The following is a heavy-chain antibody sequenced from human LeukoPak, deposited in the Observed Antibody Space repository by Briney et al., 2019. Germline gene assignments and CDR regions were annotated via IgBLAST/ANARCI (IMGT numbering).Heavy chain of an antibody. V-gene: IGHV4-34*01. D-gene: IGHD5-12*01. J-gene: IGHJ4*02. CDR2: INHSGST. CDR1: GGTFSGYY. CDR3: ARVNIVATITEDY. Sequence: PSETLSLTCAVYGGTFSGYYWSWIRQPPGKGLEWIGEINHSGSTNYNPSLKSRVTISVDTSKNQFSLKLSSAMTADTAVFYCARVNIVATITEDYWGQGTLVTVSS.